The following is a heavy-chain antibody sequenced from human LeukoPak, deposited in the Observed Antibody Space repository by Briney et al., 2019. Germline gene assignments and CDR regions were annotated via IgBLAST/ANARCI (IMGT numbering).Heavy chain of an antibody. CDR1: GGTFSSHA. Sequence: SVKVSCKASGGTFSSHAMSWVRQAPGQGLEWMGGIIPILDITNYAQKFQGRVTITADKSTGTAYMELSSLRSEDTAVYYCAILSDGAYCGGDCFYPDYWGQGTLVTVSS. CDR2: IIPILDIT. J-gene: IGHJ4*02. V-gene: IGHV1-69*10. CDR3: AILSDGAYCGGDCFYPDY. D-gene: IGHD2-21*02.